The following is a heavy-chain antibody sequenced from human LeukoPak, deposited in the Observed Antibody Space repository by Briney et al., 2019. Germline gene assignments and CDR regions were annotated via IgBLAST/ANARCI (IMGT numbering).Heavy chain of an antibody. D-gene: IGHD3-16*01. CDR3: AREHPRGEVDDFDY. Sequence: PSETLSLTCAVSGGSISSSNWWSWVRQPPGKGLEWIGRIYTSGSTNYNPSLKSRISISVDTSKNQFSLKLTSVTAADTAVYYCAREHPRGEVDDFDYWGQGTLVTVSS. V-gene: IGHV4-4*02. CDR2: IYTSGST. J-gene: IGHJ4*02. CDR1: GGSISSSNW.